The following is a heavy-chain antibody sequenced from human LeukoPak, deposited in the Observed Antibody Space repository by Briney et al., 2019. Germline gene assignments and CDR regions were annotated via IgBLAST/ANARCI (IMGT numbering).Heavy chain of an antibody. V-gene: IGHV3-74*01. CDR1: GFTFSSYW. J-gene: IGHJ6*02. CDR2: INSDGSST. D-gene: IGHD4-4*01. CDR3: ARDYSNPYYYYGMDV. Sequence: GGSLRLSCAASGFTFSSYWMHWVRQAPGKGLVWVSRINSDGSSTSYADSVKGRFTISRDNAKNTLYLQMNSLRAEDTAVYYCARDYSNPYYYYGMDVWGQGTTVTVSS.